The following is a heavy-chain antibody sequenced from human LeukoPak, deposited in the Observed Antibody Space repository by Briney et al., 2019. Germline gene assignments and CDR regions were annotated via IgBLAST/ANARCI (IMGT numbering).Heavy chain of an antibody. CDR3: ARGYDYVWGSYPSD. D-gene: IGHD3-16*02. V-gene: IGHV4-59*01. CDR1: GGSISSYY. J-gene: IGHJ4*02. Sequence: PSETLSLTCTVSGGSISSYYWSWIRQPPGKGLEWIGYIYYSGSTNYNPSLKSRVTISVDTSKNQFSLKLSSVTAADTAVYYCARGYDYVWGSYPSDWGQGTLVTVSS. CDR2: IYYSGST.